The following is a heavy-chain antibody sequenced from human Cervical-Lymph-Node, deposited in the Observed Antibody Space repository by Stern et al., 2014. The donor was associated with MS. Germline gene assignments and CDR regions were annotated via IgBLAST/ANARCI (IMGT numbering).Heavy chain of an antibody. V-gene: IGHV3-53*01. Sequence: EVQLVESGGGVIQPGGSLRLSCTASGFTVSRDYMTWVRQATGKGLECVSLITNVGSTFYTDSVKGRFTISRDDSKNTVYLHMTSLRAEDTAMYYCARDTSSPERSDWWGQGTLVTVSS. J-gene: IGHJ4*02. CDR2: ITNVGST. CDR1: GFTVSRDY. CDR3: ARDTSSPERSDW. D-gene: IGHD1-1*01.